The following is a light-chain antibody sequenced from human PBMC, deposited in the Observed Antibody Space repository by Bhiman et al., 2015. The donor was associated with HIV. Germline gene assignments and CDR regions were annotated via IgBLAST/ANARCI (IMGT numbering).Light chain of an antibody. CDR3: QSYDGSLSGSYV. CDR2: DVS. Sequence: QSALTQPASVSGSPGQSITISCTGSGSDVGGYNHVSWYQQHPGKAPKLMIYDVSNRPSGVSNRFSGSKSGNTASLTISGLQAEDEADYYCQSYDGSLSGSYVFGTGTKVTVL. CDR1: GSDVGGYNH. J-gene: IGLJ1*01. V-gene: IGLV2-14*03.